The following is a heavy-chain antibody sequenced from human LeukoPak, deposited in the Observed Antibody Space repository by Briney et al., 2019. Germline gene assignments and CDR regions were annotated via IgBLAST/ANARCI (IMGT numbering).Heavy chain of an antibody. Sequence: PSETLSLTCAVSGGSISSSNWWTWVRQPPGKGLEWIGEIYHSGSTNYNPSLKSRVTISVDKSKNQFSLKLNSVTAADMAVYYCARDSSHYLGSSDYWGQGTLVTVSS. V-gene: IGHV4-4*02. CDR3: ARDSSHYLGSSDY. CDR2: IYHSGST. D-gene: IGHD6-6*01. J-gene: IGHJ4*02. CDR1: GGSISSSNW.